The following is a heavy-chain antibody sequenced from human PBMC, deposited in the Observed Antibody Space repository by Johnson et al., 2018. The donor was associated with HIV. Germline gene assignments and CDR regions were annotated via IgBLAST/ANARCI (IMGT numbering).Heavy chain of an antibody. CDR2: ITNSAETM. Sequence: QVQLVESGGGWVQPGGSLRLSCAASGFSFSDYYMSWIRQAPGKGLEWVSFITNSAETMYYADSVKGRFTISRDSSKNTLYLQMNSLRVEDTAVYYCARGSRYTYDNDDAYLLHAFDFWGQGTMVTVYS. V-gene: IGHV3-11*04. CDR1: GFSFSDYY. CDR3: ARGSRYTYDNDDAYLLHAFDF. J-gene: IGHJ3*01. D-gene: IGHD3-22*01.